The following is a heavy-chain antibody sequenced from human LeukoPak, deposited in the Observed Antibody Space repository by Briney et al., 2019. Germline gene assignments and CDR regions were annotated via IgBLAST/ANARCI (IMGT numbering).Heavy chain of an antibody. V-gene: IGHV4-59*01. Sequence: SSETLSLTCTVSGGSISSYYWSWIRQPPGKGLEWIVYVYYSGSPNYNPSLKSRVTISVDTSNNQFSLKLSSVTAADTAVYYCARAXSGYYPFDDWGQGTLVTVSS. CDR3: ARAXSGYYPFDD. CDR1: GGSISSYY. CDR2: VYYSGSP. J-gene: IGHJ4*02. D-gene: IGHD3-22*01.